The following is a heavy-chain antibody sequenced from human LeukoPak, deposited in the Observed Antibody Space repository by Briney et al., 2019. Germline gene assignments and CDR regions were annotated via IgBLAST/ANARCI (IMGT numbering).Heavy chain of an antibody. J-gene: IGHJ4*02. CDR1: GFTFSDHY. Sequence: GGSLRLSCAASGFTFSDHYMDWVRQAPGKGLEWVGRTRNKANSYTTEYAASVKGRFTISRDDPKNSLYLQMNSLKTEDTAVYYCALTTTGYSSSSDYWGQGTLVTVSS. D-gene: IGHD6-13*01. CDR3: ALTTTGYSSSSDY. CDR2: TRNKANSYTT. V-gene: IGHV3-72*01.